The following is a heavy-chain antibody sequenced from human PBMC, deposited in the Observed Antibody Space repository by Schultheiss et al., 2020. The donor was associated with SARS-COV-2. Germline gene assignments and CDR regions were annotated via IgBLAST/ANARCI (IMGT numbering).Heavy chain of an antibody. V-gene: IGHV4-39*07. J-gene: IGHJ3*02. CDR1: GGSLTSGHYY. Sequence: SETLSLTCTVSGGSLTSGHYYWGWIRQPPGKGLEWIGTMTYSGNTYYNPSLKSRVTISVDTSKNQFSLKLNSVTAADTAVYYCARGFGAGPFDIWGQGTTVTVSS. CDR3: ARGFGAGPFDI. D-gene: IGHD3-10*01. CDR2: MTYSGNT.